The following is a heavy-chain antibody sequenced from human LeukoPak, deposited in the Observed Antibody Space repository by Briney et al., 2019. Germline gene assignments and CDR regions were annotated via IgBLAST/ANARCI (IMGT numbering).Heavy chain of an antibody. Sequence: GGSLTLSCAASGFTFGSYAIHWVRQAPGKGLEWVAVISYDGSNKYYTDSVKGRFTISRDNSKNTLYLQMNSLRAEDTAVYYCARSKQWLVLGYWGQGTLVTVSS. CDR3: ARSKQWLVLGY. D-gene: IGHD6-19*01. CDR2: ISYDGSNK. CDR1: GFTFGSYA. V-gene: IGHV3-30*04. J-gene: IGHJ4*02.